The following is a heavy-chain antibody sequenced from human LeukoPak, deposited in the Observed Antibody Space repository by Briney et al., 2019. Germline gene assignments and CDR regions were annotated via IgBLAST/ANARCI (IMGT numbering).Heavy chain of an antibody. V-gene: IGHV3-23*01. CDR2: ISGSGGST. J-gene: IGHJ4*02. CDR1: GFTFSSYA. D-gene: IGHD3-3*01. CDR3: AKDLNPYYDFWSGYKDALDY. Sequence: PGGSLRLSCAASGFTFSSYAMSWVRQAPGKGLEWVSAISGSGGSTYYADSVKGRFTISRDNSKNTLYLQMNSLRAEDTAVYYCAKDLNPYYDFWSGYKDALDYWGQGTLVTVSS.